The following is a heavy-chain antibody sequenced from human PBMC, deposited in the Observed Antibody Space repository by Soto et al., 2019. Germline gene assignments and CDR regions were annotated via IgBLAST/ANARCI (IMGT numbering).Heavy chain of an antibody. CDR2: INSDGIST. CDR3: ASAMFPCIAATGDNSFDP. J-gene: IGHJ5*02. D-gene: IGHD2-15*01. CDR1: GFTFSNYW. V-gene: IGHV3-74*01. Sequence: EVPLVESGGGLVQPGGSLRLSCAASGFTFSNYWMHWVRQVPGKGLLWVSRINSDGISTNYADSVPRRFTISRDNAKNTQFLQMRSLIAEDTAVYYCASAMFPCIAATGDNSFDPWGQGTLVTV.